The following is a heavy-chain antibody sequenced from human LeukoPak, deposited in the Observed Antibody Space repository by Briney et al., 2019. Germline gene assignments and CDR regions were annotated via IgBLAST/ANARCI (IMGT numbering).Heavy chain of an antibody. CDR1: GFTFSSYG. J-gene: IGHJ4*02. Sequence: GGSLTLSCAAWGFTFSSYGMHWVRQARGKGLEWVAFIRYDGSNKYYADSVKGRFTISRDNSKNTLYLQMNSLRAEDTAVYYCAKDRGISITMVRGVIRSFDYWGQGTLVTVSS. V-gene: IGHV3-30*02. CDR2: IRYDGSNK. D-gene: IGHD3-10*01. CDR3: AKDRGISITMVRGVIRSFDY.